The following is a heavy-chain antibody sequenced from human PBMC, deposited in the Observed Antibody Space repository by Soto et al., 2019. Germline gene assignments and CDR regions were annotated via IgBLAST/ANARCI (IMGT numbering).Heavy chain of an antibody. Sequence: QVHLVQSGAEVKKPGGSVKVSCKASGYTLNTYGVHWVRQAPGRGLEWVGWISAHSGKSDYAQSFQDRVTITTDTSTSTAYMDLRSLRSDDTAVYYCTRGQIYFDYWGQGTLVTVSS. V-gene: IGHV1-18*01. CDR1: GYTLNTYG. CDR3: TRGQIYFDY. CDR2: ISAHSGKS. J-gene: IGHJ4*02.